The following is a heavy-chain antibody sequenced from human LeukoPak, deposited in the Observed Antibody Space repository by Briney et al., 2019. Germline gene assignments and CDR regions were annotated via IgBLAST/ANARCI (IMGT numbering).Heavy chain of an antibody. J-gene: IGHJ6*02. Sequence: GGSLRLSCAASGFTFSSYAMSWVRQAPGKGLEWVSAISGSGGSTYYADSVKGRFTISRDNAKNSLYLQMNSLRAEDTAVYYCAREYTHCSGGSCYYYGMDVWGQGTTVTVSS. CDR1: GFTFSSYA. V-gene: IGHV3-23*01. CDR3: AREYTHCSGGSCYYYGMDV. CDR2: ISGSGGST. D-gene: IGHD2-15*01.